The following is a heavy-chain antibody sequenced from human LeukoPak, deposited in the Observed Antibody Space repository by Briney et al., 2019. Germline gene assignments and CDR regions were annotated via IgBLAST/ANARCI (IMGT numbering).Heavy chain of an antibody. Sequence: GSLRLSCAASGFTFSSYAMSWIRQAPGKGLEWIGRIYTSGSTNYNPSLKSRVTMSVDTSKNQFSLKLSSVTAADTAVYYCARDRRSYNAFDIWGQGTMVAVSS. CDR1: GFTFSSYA. D-gene: IGHD1-26*01. V-gene: IGHV4-4*07. J-gene: IGHJ3*02. CDR2: IYTSGST. CDR3: ARDRRSYNAFDI.